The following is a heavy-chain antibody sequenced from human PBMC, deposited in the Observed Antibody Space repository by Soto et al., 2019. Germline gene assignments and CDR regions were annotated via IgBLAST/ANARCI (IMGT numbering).Heavy chain of an antibody. J-gene: IGHJ3*02. CDR1: GFTFSSDG. V-gene: IGHV3-33*01. CDR3: ARDSTIFGRAFGI. Sequence: GGSLRLSCAASGFTFSSDGMHWVRQAPGKGLEWVAVIWYDGSNKYYADSVKGRFTISRDNSKNTLYLQMNSLRAEDTAVYYCARDSTIFGRAFGIWGQGTMVTVSS. CDR2: IWYDGSNK. D-gene: IGHD3-3*01.